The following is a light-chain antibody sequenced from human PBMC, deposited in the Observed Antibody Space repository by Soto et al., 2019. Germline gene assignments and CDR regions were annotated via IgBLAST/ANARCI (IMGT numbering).Light chain of an antibody. Sequence: EIVLTQTPATLSLSPGERATLSFRASQSVSTYLAWYQQKPGQAPRLLIYDASNRATGIPARFSGSGSGTDFILTISSLEPEDFAVYYCQQRSNWPPLTFGPGTKVDIK. CDR1: QSVSTY. J-gene: IGKJ3*01. V-gene: IGKV3-11*01. CDR2: DAS. CDR3: QQRSNWPPLT.